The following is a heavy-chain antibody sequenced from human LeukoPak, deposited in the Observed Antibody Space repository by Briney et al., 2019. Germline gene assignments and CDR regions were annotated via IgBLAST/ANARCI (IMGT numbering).Heavy chain of an antibody. D-gene: IGHD1-26*01. CDR3: ARAWSELNYFDY. J-gene: IGHJ4*02. CDR1: YTFTXXX. V-gene: IGHV1-18*01. CDR2: ISAYNGNT. Sequence: YTFTXXXISWXXQAPGQGLEWMGWISAYNGNTNYAQKLQGRVTMTTDTSTSTAYKELRSLRSDDTAVYYCARAWSELNYFDYWGQGTLVTVSS.